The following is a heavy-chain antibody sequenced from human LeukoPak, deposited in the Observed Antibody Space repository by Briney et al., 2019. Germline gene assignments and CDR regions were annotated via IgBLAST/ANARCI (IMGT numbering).Heavy chain of an antibody. J-gene: IGHJ2*01. CDR1: GGSLSGYY. D-gene: IGHD4-23*01. Sequence: SETLSLTCAVYGGSLSGYYWSWFRQPPGMGLEWIGEMHYTGATNYSPSLKSRVTISAGTSKNQFSLKVNSVTAADTAVYYCARGVTLYYYFDLWGRGTLVTVSS. V-gene: IGHV4-34*01. CDR2: MHYTGAT. CDR3: ARGVTLYYYFDL.